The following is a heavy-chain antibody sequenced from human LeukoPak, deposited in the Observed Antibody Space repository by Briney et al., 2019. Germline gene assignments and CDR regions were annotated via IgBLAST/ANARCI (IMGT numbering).Heavy chain of an antibody. J-gene: IGHJ4*02. CDR1: GFTFSNYW. CDR2: INSDGSST. D-gene: IGHD3-10*01. Sequence: GGSLRLSCAASGFTFSNYWMHWVRQAPGKGLVWVSRINSDGSSTSYADSVKGRFTISRDNAKSTLYLQMNSLRAEDTAVYYCAREGWDYYGSGSRFDYWAQGTLVTVSS. V-gene: IGHV3-74*01. CDR3: AREGWDYYGSGSRFDY.